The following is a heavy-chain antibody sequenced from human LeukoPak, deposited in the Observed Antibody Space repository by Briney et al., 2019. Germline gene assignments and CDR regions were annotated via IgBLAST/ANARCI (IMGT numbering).Heavy chain of an antibody. J-gene: IGHJ3*02. Sequence: GGSLRLSCAASEFTFSRFWMSWVRQAPGRGLEWVANINQDGGERNYVDSVKGRFTISRDNAKSSLYLQMISLRAEDTAVYYCATEVGTPDIRSAFDIWGQGTMVTVSS. CDR2: INQDGGER. CDR1: EFTFSRFW. V-gene: IGHV3-7*03. D-gene: IGHD2-15*01. CDR3: ATEVGTPDIRSAFDI.